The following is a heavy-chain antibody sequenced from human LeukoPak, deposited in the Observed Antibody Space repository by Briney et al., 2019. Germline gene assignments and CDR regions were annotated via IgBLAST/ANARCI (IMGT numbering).Heavy chain of an antibody. CDR3: AKDMGSGSPRDYGMDV. Sequence: PGGSLRLSCAASGLTFSTYGMNWVRQAPGKGLEWVSSISGGSSYIYYADSVKGRFTISRDNAKDSLYLQMNSLRAEDTAVYYCAKDMGSGSPRDYGMDVWGQGTTVTVSS. CDR2: ISGGSSYI. CDR1: GLTFSTYG. D-gene: IGHD3-10*01. V-gene: IGHV3-21*01. J-gene: IGHJ6*02.